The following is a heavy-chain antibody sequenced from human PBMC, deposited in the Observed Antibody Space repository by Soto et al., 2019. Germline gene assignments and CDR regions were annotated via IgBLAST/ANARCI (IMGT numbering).Heavy chain of an antibody. J-gene: IGHJ6*03. CDR3: TREGSCSGGSCYVLYYYYYMDV. CDR2: IRSKAYGGTK. Sequence: GGSLRLSCTASGFTFGDYAMSWFRQAPGKGLEWVGFIRSKAYGGTKEYAASVKGRFTISRDDSKSIAYLQMNSLKTEDTAVYYCTREGSCSGGSCYVLYYYYYMDVWGKGTTVTVSS. V-gene: IGHV3-49*03. D-gene: IGHD2-15*01. CDR1: GFTFGDYA.